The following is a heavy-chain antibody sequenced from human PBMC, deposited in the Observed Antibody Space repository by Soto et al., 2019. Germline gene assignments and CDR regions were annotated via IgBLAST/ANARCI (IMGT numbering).Heavy chain of an antibody. Sequence: HPGGSLRISCAASGFTFSSYGMHWVRQAPGKGLEWVAVISYDGSNKYYADSVKGRFTISRDNSKNTLYLQMNSLRAEDTAVYYCAPFNTVTRSLDPWGQGTLVTVSS. V-gene: IGHV3-30*03. CDR1: GFTFSSYG. D-gene: IGHD4-4*01. CDR3: APFNTVTRSLDP. J-gene: IGHJ5*02. CDR2: ISYDGSNK.